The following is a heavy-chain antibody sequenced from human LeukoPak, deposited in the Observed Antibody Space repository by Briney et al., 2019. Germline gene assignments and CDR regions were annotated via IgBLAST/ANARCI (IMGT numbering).Heavy chain of an antibody. Sequence: GGSLRLSCAASGFTFSSYWMHWVRQAPGKGLVWVSRINSDGSSTSYADSVKGRFTISRDNAKNTLYLQMNSLRAEDTAVYYCAESGPHDAFDIWGQGTMVTVSS. V-gene: IGHV3-74*01. D-gene: IGHD2-15*01. CDR1: GFTFSSYW. CDR2: INSDGSST. CDR3: AESGPHDAFDI. J-gene: IGHJ3*02.